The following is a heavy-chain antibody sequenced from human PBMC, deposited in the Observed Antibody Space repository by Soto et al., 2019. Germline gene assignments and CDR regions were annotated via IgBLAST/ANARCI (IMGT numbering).Heavy chain of an antibody. D-gene: IGHD6-19*01. CDR2: IYYSGST. J-gene: IGHJ4*02. Sequence: QVQLQESGPGLVKPSETLSLTCTVSGGSVSSGSYYWSWIRQPPGKGLEWIGYIYYSGSTNYNPSLKSRVTISVDTSKNQFSLKLSSVTAADTAVYYCAREGSSGWNIDYWGQGTLVTVSS. CDR1: GGSVSSGSYY. V-gene: IGHV4-61*01. CDR3: AREGSSGWNIDY.